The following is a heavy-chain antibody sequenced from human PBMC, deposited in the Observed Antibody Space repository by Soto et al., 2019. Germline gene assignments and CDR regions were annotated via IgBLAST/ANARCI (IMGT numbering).Heavy chain of an antibody. V-gene: IGHV4-31*03. CDR3: ARDGNATAMDK. D-gene: IGHD5-18*01. CDR2: IYYSGST. CDR1: GGSISSVCYY. Sequence: QVQLQESGPGLVKPSQTLSLTCTVSGGSISSVCYYWSWIRQHPGKGLEWIGYIYYSGSTYYNPSLKSRVTISVDTSKNQFSLKLSSVTAAATAVYYCARDGNATAMDKWGQGTLVTVSS. J-gene: IGHJ4*02.